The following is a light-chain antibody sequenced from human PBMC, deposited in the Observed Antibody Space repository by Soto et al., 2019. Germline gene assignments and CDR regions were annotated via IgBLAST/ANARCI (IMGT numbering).Light chain of an antibody. J-gene: IGKJ2*01. V-gene: IGKV3D-15*01. CDR1: QSVSSN. CDR2: GTS. CDR3: QQTYMVPYP. Sequence: IVMTPSPATLSVSPRERASLSCRTSQSVSSNLAWYQQKPGQAPRXLMYGTSSRATGISDRFSGSGLATDFTLTINTLQPEDFAVDFCQQTYMVPYPFCQGTKVDIK.